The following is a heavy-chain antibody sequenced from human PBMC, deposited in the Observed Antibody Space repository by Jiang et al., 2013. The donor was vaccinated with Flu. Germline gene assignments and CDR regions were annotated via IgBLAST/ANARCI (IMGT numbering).Heavy chain of an antibody. Sequence: SGAEVKKPGASVKVSCKASGYTFTGYYIHWVRQAPGQGLEWMGWISAYNGNTNYAQKLQGRVTMTTDTSTSTAYMELRSLRSDDTAVYYCARDLDIVVVPAANHYYYGMDVWGQGTTVTVSS. CDR3: ARDLDIVVVPAANHYYYGMDV. V-gene: IGHV1-18*04. CDR2: ISAYNGNT. J-gene: IGHJ6*02. CDR1: GYTFTGYY. D-gene: IGHD2-2*03.